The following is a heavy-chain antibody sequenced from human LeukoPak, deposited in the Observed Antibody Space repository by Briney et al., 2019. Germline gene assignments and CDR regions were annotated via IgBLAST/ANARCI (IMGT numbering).Heavy chain of an antibody. D-gene: IGHD1-26*01. Sequence: GASVKVSCKASGGTFSSYAISWVRQAPGQGLEWMGGIIPIFGTANYAQKFQGRVTITTDESTSTAYMELSSLRSEDTAVYYCERGGEVGATHEQGYYYYMDVWGKGTTVTVSS. J-gene: IGHJ6*03. V-gene: IGHV1-69*05. CDR2: IIPIFGTA. CDR1: GGTFSSYA. CDR3: ERGGEVGATHEQGYYYYMDV.